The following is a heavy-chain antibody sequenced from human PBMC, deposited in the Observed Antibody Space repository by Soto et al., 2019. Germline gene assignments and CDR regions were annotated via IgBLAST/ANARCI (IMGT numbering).Heavy chain of an antibody. CDR2: IIPIFGTA. CDR3: ARDSPDILTGYSIEEYNWFDP. V-gene: IGHV1-69*13. CDR1: GYTFTSYG. D-gene: IGHD3-9*01. Sequence: GASVKVSCKASGYTFTSYGISWVRQAPGQGLEWMGGIIPIFGTANYAQKFQGRVTITADESTSTAYMELSSLRSEDTAVYYCARDSPDILTGYSIEEYNWFDPWGQGTLVTVSS. J-gene: IGHJ5*02.